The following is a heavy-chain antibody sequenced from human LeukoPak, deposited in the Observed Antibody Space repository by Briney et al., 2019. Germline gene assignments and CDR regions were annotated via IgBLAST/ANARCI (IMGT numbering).Heavy chain of an antibody. D-gene: IGHD3-10*01. J-gene: IGHJ5*02. CDR3: ARIAGSGSLNWFDP. Sequence: ASVKVSCEASGYTFTDHYIHWMRQAPGQGLEWMGWIYPKSGGTNSAQKFQGRVTLTRDTSISTTYMELSGLRSDDTAVYYCARIAGSGSLNWFDPWGQGTLVTVSS. CDR1: GYTFTDHY. CDR2: IYPKSGGT. V-gene: IGHV1-2*02.